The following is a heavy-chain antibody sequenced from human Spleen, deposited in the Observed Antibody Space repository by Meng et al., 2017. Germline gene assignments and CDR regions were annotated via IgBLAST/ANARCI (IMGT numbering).Heavy chain of an antibody. J-gene: IGHJ4*02. CDR1: GYNFPDYY. CDR2: INPKSGDT. D-gene: IGHD6-25*01. V-gene: IGHV1-2*06. CDR3: ARDEDISAAGKLFGDY. Sequence: QVELGQLGAEVKKPGAPVKVPCKPSGYNFPDYYIHWVRRAPGQGLEWMGRINPKSGDTHYAQKFQARVTMTGDTSISTAYMELSGLRSDDTAMYYCARDEDISAAGKLFGDYWGQGTLVTVSS.